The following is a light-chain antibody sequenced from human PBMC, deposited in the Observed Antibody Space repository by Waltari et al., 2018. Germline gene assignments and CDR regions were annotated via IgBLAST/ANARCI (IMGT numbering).Light chain of an antibody. CDR1: ALPKQY. CDR3: QSGDSTSTHVV. J-gene: IGLJ2*01. Sequence: SYELTQPPSVSVSPGQTARITCSGDALPKQYAFWYQQKPGQAPVLVTYQGTERPLGIPDRFSGSSSGTTVTLTIGGVQAEDEADYYCQSGDSTSTHVVFGGGTKLTVL. V-gene: IGLV3-25*03. CDR2: QGT.